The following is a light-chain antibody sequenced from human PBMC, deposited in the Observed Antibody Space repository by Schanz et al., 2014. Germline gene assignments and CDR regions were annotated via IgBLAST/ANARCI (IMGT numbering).Light chain of an antibody. V-gene: IGKV1-5*03. CDR2: KAS. J-gene: IGKJ2*01. CDR3: QQYDSSSPT. CDR1: QNINSF. Sequence: DIQMTQSPSTLSASVGDRVTITCRASQNINSFLAWFQQKPGKAPKLLIYKASTLESGVPSRFSGSGSGTEFTLTISGLQPDDFATYFCQQYDSSSPTFGQGTKLEIK.